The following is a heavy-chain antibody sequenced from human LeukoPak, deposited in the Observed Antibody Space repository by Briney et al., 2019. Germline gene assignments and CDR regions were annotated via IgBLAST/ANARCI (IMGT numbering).Heavy chain of an antibody. CDR3: VRDGHRLYDYYYYYMDV. CDR2: ISAYNGHT. Sequence: ASVKVSCKASGGTFSSYAISWVRQAPGQRLELMGWISAYNGHTSYTQKLQGRVTMTTDTSTSTAYMELRSLRSDDTAVYFCVRDGHRLYDYYYYYMDVWGKGTTVTVSS. CDR1: GGTFSSYA. D-gene: IGHD2-2*02. J-gene: IGHJ6*03. V-gene: IGHV1-18*01.